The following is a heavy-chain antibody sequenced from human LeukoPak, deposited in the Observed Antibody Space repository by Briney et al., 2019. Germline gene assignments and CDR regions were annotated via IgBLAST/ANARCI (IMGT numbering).Heavy chain of an antibody. Sequence: HPGGSLRLSCAASGFTFSSYAMSWFRQAPGKGLEWVAVIWYDGSNKYYADSVKGRFTISRDNSKNTLYLQMNSLRAEDTAVYYCAKGLWEWHYYMDVWGKGTTVTVSS. V-gene: IGHV3-33*06. J-gene: IGHJ6*03. CDR1: GFTFSSYA. CDR2: IWYDGSNK. D-gene: IGHD3-3*01. CDR3: AKGLWEWHYYMDV.